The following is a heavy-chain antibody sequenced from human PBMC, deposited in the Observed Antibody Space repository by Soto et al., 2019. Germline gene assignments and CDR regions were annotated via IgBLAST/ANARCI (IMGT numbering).Heavy chain of an antibody. CDR2: ISPDGSTT. CDR1: GFNVSTYW. J-gene: IGHJ2*01. V-gene: IGHV3-74*01. Sequence: EVQLVESGGGLVQPGGSLRLSCAASGFNVSTYWMHWVRQDPGKGLMWVSRISPDGSTTTYADPVRGRFTISRDTAENTLYLQMNSLRVEDTAVYYCAKDRVPYSDYGRYFDLWGRGTLVTVSS. CDR3: AKDRVPYSDYGRYFDL. D-gene: IGHD4-17*01.